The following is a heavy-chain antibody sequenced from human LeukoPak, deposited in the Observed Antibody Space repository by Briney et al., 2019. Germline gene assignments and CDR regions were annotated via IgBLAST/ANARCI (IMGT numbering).Heavy chain of an antibody. Sequence: SVKVSCKASGGTFSSYAISWVRQAPGQGLEWMGRIIPILGIANYARKFQGRVTITADKSTSTAYMELSSLRSEDTAVYYCAREFGYSYGLVDYWGQGTLVTVSS. CDR3: AREFGYSYGLVDY. D-gene: IGHD5-18*01. CDR2: IIPILGIA. CDR1: GGTFSSYA. V-gene: IGHV1-69*04. J-gene: IGHJ4*02.